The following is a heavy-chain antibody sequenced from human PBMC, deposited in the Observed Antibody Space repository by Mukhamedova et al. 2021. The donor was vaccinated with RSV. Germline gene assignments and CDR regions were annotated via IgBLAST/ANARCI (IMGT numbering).Heavy chain of an antibody. D-gene: IGHD4-17*01. Sequence: VKGRFTISRDNAKNSLYLQMNSLRTEDTAVYYCARGHYGHDHWGQGTLVTGSS. V-gene: IGHV3-11*01. CDR3: ARGHYGHDH. J-gene: IGHJ4*02.